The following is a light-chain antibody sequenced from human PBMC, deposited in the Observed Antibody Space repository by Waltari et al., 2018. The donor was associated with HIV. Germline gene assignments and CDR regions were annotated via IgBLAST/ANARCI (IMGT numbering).Light chain of an antibody. CDR1: SSNIGSNM. Sequence: QPVLTQPPSASGTAGQRVTISCSGSSSNIGSNMVNWYQQIPGTAPKLRIYSNNPRPSGVPDGFSCSKSGTSASLASSGLQSEDEADYYCAAWDDSLNGWVFGGGTKLTVL. CDR2: SNN. CDR3: AAWDDSLNGWV. J-gene: IGLJ3*02. V-gene: IGLV1-44*01.